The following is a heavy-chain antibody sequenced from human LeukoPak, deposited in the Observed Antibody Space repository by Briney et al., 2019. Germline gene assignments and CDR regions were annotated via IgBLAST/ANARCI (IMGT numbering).Heavy chain of an antibody. CDR1: GYSFTSYL. CDR3: ARRRGRDRGAFDI. Sequence: GESLKISCQGSGYSFTSYLIGWVRQMPGKGLEWMGIIYPGDSDTRYSPSFQGQVTISADKSITTAYLQWSGLKASDTAMYYCARRRGRDRGAFDIWGQGTMVTVSS. D-gene: IGHD1-14*01. J-gene: IGHJ3*02. V-gene: IGHV5-51*01. CDR2: IYPGDSDT.